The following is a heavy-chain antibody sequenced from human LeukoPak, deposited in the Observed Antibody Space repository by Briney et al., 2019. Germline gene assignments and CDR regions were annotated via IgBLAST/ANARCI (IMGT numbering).Heavy chain of an antibody. Sequence: GGSLRLSCAASGFTFSSYAMSWVRQAPGKGLECISGFSGSGGSTYYADSVKGRFTISRDNSKNTLYLQMNSLRAEDTAVYYCAKPARTDYVDYWGQGTLVTVSS. J-gene: IGHJ4*02. CDR3: AKPARTDYVDY. CDR1: GFTFSSYA. V-gene: IGHV3-23*01. D-gene: IGHD1-14*01. CDR2: FSGSGGST.